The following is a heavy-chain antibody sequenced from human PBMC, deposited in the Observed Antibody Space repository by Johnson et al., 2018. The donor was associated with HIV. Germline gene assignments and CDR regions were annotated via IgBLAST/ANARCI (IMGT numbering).Heavy chain of an antibody. V-gene: IGHV3-23*04. J-gene: IGHJ3*02. CDR2: VTGTGGDT. CDR1: GFTFSSYG. CDR3: ARASDAFDI. Sequence: MQLVESGGGLVLPGGSLRLSCAASGFTFSSYGRSWFRHAPGKGLEWASGVTGTGGDTYYAESVKGRFPISRENSKNTLYQQMNSLRSEDTAVYYCARASDAFDIWGQGTMVTVSS.